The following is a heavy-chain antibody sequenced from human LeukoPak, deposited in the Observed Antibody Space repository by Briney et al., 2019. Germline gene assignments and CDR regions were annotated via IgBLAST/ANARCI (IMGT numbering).Heavy chain of an antibody. CDR1: GGSFSGYY. D-gene: IGHD6-13*01. CDR3: ARDQIAAAGLVDY. Sequence: SETLSLTCAVYGGSFSGYYWSWIRQPPGKGLEWIGEINHSGSTNYNPSLKSRVTISVDTSKNRFSLKLSSVTAADTAVYYCARDQIAAAGLVDYWGQGTLVTVSS. CDR2: INHSGST. J-gene: IGHJ4*02. V-gene: IGHV4-34*01.